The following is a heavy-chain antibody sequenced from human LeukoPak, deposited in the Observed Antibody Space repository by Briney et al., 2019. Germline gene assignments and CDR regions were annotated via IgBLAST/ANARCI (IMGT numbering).Heavy chain of an antibody. V-gene: IGHV1-8*03. J-gene: IGHJ4*02. D-gene: IGHD6-19*01. Sequence: ASVKVSCKASGYTFTTYDINWVRQATGQRLEWMGWMNPNSGYTGYAQKFQGRVTITRDTSISTAYMGLSSLRSEDTAVYYCARLAGSIDYCGQGTLVTVSS. CDR3: ARLAGSIDY. CDR1: GYTFTTYD. CDR2: MNPNSGYT.